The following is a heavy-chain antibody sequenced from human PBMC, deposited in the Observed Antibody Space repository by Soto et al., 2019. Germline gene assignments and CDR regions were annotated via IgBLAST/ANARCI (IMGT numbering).Heavy chain of an antibody. CDR2: IIPIFGTA. V-gene: IGHV1-69*06. D-gene: IGHD2-15*01. CDR1: GGTFSSYA. J-gene: IGHJ6*02. Sequence: QVQLVQSGAEVKKPGSSVKVSCKASGGTFSSYAISWVRQAPGQGLEWMGGIIPIFGTANYAQKFQGRVTITADKSTSTAYMELSSLRSEDTAVYYCASQSWVVVVAATPPGYYYGMDVWGQGTTVTVSS. CDR3: ASQSWVVVVAATPPGYYYGMDV.